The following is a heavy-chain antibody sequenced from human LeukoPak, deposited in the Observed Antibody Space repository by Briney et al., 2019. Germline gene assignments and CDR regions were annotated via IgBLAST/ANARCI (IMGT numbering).Heavy chain of an antibody. CDR2: ISGSGGNT. D-gene: IGHD3-22*01. CDR1: GFTFSSYA. CDR3: AKDRSTGGRSGYYHDRGSYYMDV. V-gene: IGHV3-23*01. J-gene: IGHJ6*03. Sequence: PGGSLRLSCAASGFTFSSYAMSWVRQAPGKGLEWVSAISGSGGNTYYADSVKGRFTISRDNSKNTLYLQMNSLRAEDTAVYYCAKDRSTGGRSGYYHDRGSYYMDVWGKGTTVTVSS.